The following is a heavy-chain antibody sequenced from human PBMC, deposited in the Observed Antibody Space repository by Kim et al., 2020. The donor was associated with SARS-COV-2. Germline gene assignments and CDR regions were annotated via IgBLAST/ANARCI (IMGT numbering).Heavy chain of an antibody. CDR3: ARHVLCGTFDY. V-gene: IGHV4-59*08. J-gene: IGHJ4*02. Sequence: STNYNPSLKSRVTISVDTSKNQFSLKLSSVTAADTAVYYCARHVLCGTFDYWGQGTLVTVSS. D-gene: IGHD3-16*01. CDR2: ST.